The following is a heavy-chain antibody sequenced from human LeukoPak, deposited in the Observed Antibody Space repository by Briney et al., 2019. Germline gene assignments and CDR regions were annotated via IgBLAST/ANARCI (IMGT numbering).Heavy chain of an antibody. CDR2: ISAYNGNT. V-gene: IGHV1-18*01. CDR3: ARAPEYYYDSSGYNGMILYYFDY. CDR1: GYTFTSYD. J-gene: IGHJ4*02. D-gene: IGHD3-22*01. Sequence: GASVKVSCKASGYTFTSYDISWVRQAPGQGLEWMGWISAYNGNTNYAQKLQGRVTMTTDTSTSTAYMELRSLRSDDTAVYYCARAPEYYYDSSGYNGMILYYFDYWGQGTLVTVSS.